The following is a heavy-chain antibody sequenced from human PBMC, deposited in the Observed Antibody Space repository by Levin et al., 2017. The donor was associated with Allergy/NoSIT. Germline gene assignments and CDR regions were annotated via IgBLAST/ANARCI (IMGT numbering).Heavy chain of an antibody. Sequence: PSETLSLICSVSGGSISSYYWSWIRQPPGKGLEWIGYIFYTGSTNYNPSLKRRVTISVDTSKNQFSLKLRSVTPADTAMYYCAGAPMLRGVMALTSTPFDYWGQGTLVTVSP. CDR3: AGAPMLRGVMALTSTPFDY. D-gene: IGHD3-10*01. J-gene: IGHJ4*02. CDR2: IFYTGST. CDR1: GGSISSYY. V-gene: IGHV4-59*01.